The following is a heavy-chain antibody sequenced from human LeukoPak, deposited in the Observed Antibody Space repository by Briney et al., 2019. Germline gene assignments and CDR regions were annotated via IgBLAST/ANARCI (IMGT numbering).Heavy chain of an antibody. Sequence: PGGSLRLSCAASGFTFDDYTMHWVRQAPGKGLEWVSLISWDGGSTYYADSVKGRFTISRDNFKNTLSLQMNGLRVEDTALYYCVNSGFDPWGQGTLVTVSS. D-gene: IGHD3-10*01. CDR1: GFTFDDYT. CDR3: VNSGFDP. J-gene: IGHJ5*02. CDR2: ISWDGGST. V-gene: IGHV3-43*01.